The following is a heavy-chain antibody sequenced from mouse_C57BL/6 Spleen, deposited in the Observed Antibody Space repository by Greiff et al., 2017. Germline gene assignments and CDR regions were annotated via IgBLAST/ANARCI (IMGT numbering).Heavy chain of an antibody. Sequence: VQLQESGAELVRPGTSVKVSCKASGYAFTNYLIEWVQQRPGQGLEWIGVINPGSGGTNYIEKFKGKATLTIDKSTSNIYMQLSSLTSEDSAIYFYARQTSIYAMDYWGQGTSVTVSS. J-gene: IGHJ4*01. CDR2: INPGSGGT. CDR1: GYAFTNYL. CDR3: ARQTSIYAMDY. V-gene: IGHV1-54*01.